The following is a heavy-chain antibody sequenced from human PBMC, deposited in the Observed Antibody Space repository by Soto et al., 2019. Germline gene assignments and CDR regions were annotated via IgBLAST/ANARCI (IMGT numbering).Heavy chain of an antibody. CDR2: ISGSGGST. CDR3: AKVTTVTSRYY. D-gene: IGHD4-17*01. CDR1: GFTFSSYA. Sequence: EVQLLESGGGLVQPGGSLRLSCAASGFTFSSYAMSWVRQAPGKGLEWVSAISGSGGSTYSAVSVKGRFTISRDNSKNTLYLQMNSLRAEDTAVYYCAKVTTVTSRYYWGQGTLVTVSS. J-gene: IGHJ4*02. V-gene: IGHV3-23*01.